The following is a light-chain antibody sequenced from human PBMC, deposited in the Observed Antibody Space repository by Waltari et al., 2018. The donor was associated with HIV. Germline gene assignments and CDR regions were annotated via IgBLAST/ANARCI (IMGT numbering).Light chain of an antibody. CDR3: QQSYGTPLT. CDR1: QSISPY. Sequence: DIQTTQSPSSLSASVGDRHTISCRASQSISPYVNWYQQKPGSAPKLLIRAASSLQSGVPSRFSGSGSGTDFSLTISSLQSEDFATYYCQQSYGTPLTFGGGTRVEI. CDR2: AAS. V-gene: IGKV1-39*01. J-gene: IGKJ4*01.